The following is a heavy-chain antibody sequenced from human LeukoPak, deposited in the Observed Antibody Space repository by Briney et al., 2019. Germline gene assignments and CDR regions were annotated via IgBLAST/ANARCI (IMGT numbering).Heavy chain of an antibody. CDR1: GYTFTGYY. J-gene: IGHJ3*02. CDR3: ARADSSSWYRAFDI. CDR2: INPNSGGT. V-gene: IGHV1-2*02. D-gene: IGHD6-13*01. Sequence: ASVKVSCKASGYTFTGYYMHWVRQAPGQGLEWMGWINPNSGGTNYAQKFQGRVTMTRDTSINTAYMELSRLRSDDTAVYYCARADSSSWYRAFDIWGQGTMVTVSS.